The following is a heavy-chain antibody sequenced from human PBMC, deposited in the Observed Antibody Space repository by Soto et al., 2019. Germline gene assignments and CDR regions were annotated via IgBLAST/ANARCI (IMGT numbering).Heavy chain of an antibody. CDR2: IYPSESYT. J-gene: IGHJ4*02. D-gene: IGHD3-10*01. Sequence: PGESLKISCKGSVYSFTSYWISWVRQMPGECLEWVGRIYPSESYTXXSPSFQGXXTISADKSISTXYLQWXSLKASDTATYYCGRVGSAVDYWGQGTLVTVSS. V-gene: IGHV5-10-1*01. CDR3: GRVGSAVDY. CDR1: VYSFTSYW.